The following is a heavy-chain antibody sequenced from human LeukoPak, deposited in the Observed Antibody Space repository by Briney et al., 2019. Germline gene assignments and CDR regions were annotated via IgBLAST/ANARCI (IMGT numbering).Heavy chain of an antibody. V-gene: IGHV3-66*04. J-gene: IGHJ4*02. CDR2: IYRGGST. CDR3: ARLSANSSAYFFDY. CDR1: GFTFSSHT. D-gene: IGHD3-22*01. Sequence: PGGSLRLSCAASGFTFSSHTMNWVRQAPGKGLEWVSIIYRGGSTNYADSVKGRFTISRDTSKNTLYLQMNSLRAEDTAVYYCARLSANSSAYFFDYWGQGTLVTVSS.